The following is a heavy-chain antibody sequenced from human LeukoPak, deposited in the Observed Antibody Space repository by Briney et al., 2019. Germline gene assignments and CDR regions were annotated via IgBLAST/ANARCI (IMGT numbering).Heavy chain of an antibody. D-gene: IGHD5-12*01. CDR2: IRYDGSNK. V-gene: IGHV3-30*02. Sequence: GGSLRLSCAASRFTFSSYGMHWVRQAPGKGLEWVAFIRYDGSNKYYADSVKGRFTISRDNSKNTLYLQMNSLRAEDTAVYYCARGPSGYHNTGGQGTLVTVSS. J-gene: IGHJ4*02. CDR3: ARGPSGYHNT. CDR1: RFTFSSYG.